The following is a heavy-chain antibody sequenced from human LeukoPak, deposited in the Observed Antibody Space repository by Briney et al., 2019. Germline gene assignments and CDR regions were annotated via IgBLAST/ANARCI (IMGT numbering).Heavy chain of an antibody. CDR3: ARDEPTVTTGPPVGS. D-gene: IGHD4-17*01. CDR1: RFTFNSYS. J-gene: IGHJ4*02. Sequence: GGSLRLSCAASRFTFNSYSLNWVRQAPGKGLEWVASISTSSRYIYYADSVKGRFTISRDNAENTLYLQMNSLRVKDTAVYYCARDEPTVTTGPPVGSWGQGTLVTVSS. V-gene: IGHV3-21*01. CDR2: ISTSSRYI.